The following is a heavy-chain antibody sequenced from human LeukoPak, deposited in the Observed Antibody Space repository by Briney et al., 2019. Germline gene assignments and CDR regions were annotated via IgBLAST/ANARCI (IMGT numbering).Heavy chain of an antibody. V-gene: IGHV3-48*03. CDR2: ISSSGSTI. Sequence: GGSLKVSCAASGFTFSSYEMNWVRQAPGKGLEWVSYISSSGSTIDYADSVKGRFTISRDNAKNTLYLQMNSLRAEDTAVYYCARGDKFSGDYWGQGTLVTVSS. J-gene: IGHJ4*02. CDR1: GFTFSSYE. D-gene: IGHD3-16*01. CDR3: ARGDKFSGDY.